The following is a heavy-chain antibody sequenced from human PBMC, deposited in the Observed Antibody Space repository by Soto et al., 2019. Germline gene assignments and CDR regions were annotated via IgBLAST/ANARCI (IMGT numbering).Heavy chain of an antibody. D-gene: IGHD2-8*02. V-gene: IGHV4-30-2*01. CDR2: TYHTWTA. Sequence: WTWIRQPPGKGLEWVGHTYHTWTAYYSPSLKRRVTISVDTSKNQFSLTLTSATAADTAVYYCARDRRTYYSGGSGLDFWGQETLVTFSS. J-gene: IGHJ4*02. CDR3: ARDRRTYYSGGSGLDF.